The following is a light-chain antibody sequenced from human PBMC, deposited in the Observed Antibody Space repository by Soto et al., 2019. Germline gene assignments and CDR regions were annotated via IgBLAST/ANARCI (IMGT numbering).Light chain of an antibody. CDR3: QKYNSAPLT. V-gene: IGKV1-27*01. J-gene: IGKJ4*01. Sequence: DIQVTQSPSSLSASLGDRVSITCRANQAIGVSLAWLQQQPGKVPNLLIYAASVLQSGVQSRFSGSGSGTDSTLTISGLQPEDIATYYCQKYNSAPLTFGRGTKVEI. CDR2: AAS. CDR1: QAIGVS.